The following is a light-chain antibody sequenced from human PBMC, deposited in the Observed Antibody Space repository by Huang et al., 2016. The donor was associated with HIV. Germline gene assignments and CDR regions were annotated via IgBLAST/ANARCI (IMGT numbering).Light chain of an antibody. CDR1: QSVSSSY. V-gene: IGKV3-20*01. CDR2: GAS. CDR3: QQYGSSPRGGFT. Sequence: EIVLTQSPGTLSLSPGERATLSCRASQSVSSSYLAWYQQKPGQAPRLRIYGASSRATGIPDRFSGSGSGTDFTLTISRLEPEDFAVYYCQQYGSSPRGGFTFGPGTRVDIK. J-gene: IGKJ3*01.